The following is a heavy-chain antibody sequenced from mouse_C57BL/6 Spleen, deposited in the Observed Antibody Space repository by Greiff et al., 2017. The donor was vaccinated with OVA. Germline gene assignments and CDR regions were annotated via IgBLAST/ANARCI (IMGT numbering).Heavy chain of an antibody. J-gene: IGHJ4*01. CDR1: GYTFTSYW. Sequence: QVQLQQPGAELVKPGASVKMSCKASGYTFTSYWITWVKRRPGQGLEWIGDIYPGSGSTNYNDKFKSKATLTVDTSSSTAYMKLSSLTSDDAAVDYCARYGYYAMDYWGQGTSVTVSS. CDR3: ARYGYYAMDY. CDR2: IYPGSGST. V-gene: IGHV1-55*01. D-gene: IGHD1-1*02.